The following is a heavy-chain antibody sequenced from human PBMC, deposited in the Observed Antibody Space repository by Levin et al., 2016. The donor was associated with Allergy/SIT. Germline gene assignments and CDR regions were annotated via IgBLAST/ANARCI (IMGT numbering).Heavy chain of an antibody. CDR1: GGTFSSYA. CDR3: ARPRGRIAARWWFDP. J-gene: IGHJ5*02. Sequence: SVKVSCKASGGTFSSYAISWVRQAPGQGLEWMGGIIPIFGTANYAQKFQGRVTITADESTSTAYMELSSLRSEDTAVYYCARPRGRIAARWWFDPWGQGTLVTVSS. CDR2: IIPIFGTA. V-gene: IGHV1-69*13. D-gene: IGHD6-6*01.